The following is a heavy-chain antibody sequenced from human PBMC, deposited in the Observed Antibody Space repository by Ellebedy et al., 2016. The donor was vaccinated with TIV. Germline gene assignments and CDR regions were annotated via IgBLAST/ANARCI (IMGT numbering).Heavy chain of an antibody. D-gene: IGHD3-10*01. J-gene: IGHJ4*02. CDR1: GFTFSFYW. CDR2: INKDGSEK. Sequence: PGGSLRLSCAGSGFTFSFYWMSWVRQAPGKGPEWVANINKDGSEKFYVDSVKGRFTISRDNAKNSLYLRMKNLRAEDTAIYYCASNQRSYGSGGYFAYWGQGTLVTVSS. V-gene: IGHV3-7*03. CDR3: ASNQRSYGSGGYFAY.